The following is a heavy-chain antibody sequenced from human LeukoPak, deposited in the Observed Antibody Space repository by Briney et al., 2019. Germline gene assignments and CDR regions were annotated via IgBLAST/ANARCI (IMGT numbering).Heavy chain of an antibody. V-gene: IGHV2-26*01. Sequence: ESGPVLVKPTETLTLTCTVSGFSLSNARMGVSWIRQPPGKALEWLAHIFSNDEKSYSTSLKSRLTISTDTSKSQVVLTMTNMDPVDTATYYCARITGYCSGGSCRYFDYWGQGTLVTVSS. D-gene: IGHD2-15*01. CDR3: ARITGYCSGGSCRYFDY. CDR2: IFSNDEK. CDR1: GFSLSNARMG. J-gene: IGHJ4*02.